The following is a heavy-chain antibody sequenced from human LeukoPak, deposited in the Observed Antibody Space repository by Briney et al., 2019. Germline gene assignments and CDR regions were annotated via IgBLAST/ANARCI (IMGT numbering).Heavy chain of an antibody. Sequence: ASVKVSCKASGGTFSSYAISWVRQAPGQGLEWTGWISAYNGNTNYAQKLQGRVTMTTDTSTSTAYMELRSLRSDDTAVYYCARGAYDSSGYYYLPAYYFDYWGQGTLVTVSS. CDR2: ISAYNGNT. CDR1: GGTFSSYA. CDR3: ARGAYDSSGYYYLPAYYFDY. J-gene: IGHJ4*02. D-gene: IGHD3-22*01. V-gene: IGHV1-18*01.